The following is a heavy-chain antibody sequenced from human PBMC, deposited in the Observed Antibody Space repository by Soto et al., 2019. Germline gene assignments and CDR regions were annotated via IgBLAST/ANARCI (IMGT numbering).Heavy chain of an antibody. CDR2: VSYSGDT. D-gene: IGHD3-10*01. J-gene: IGHJ3*02. CDR1: GGPISRFY. Sequence: QVQLQXSGPGPVRTXGXXSLTCTFSGGPISRFYWRWIRQPPGKRLEWIGYVSYSGDTKYNPSLKRRVTIALETSKNQFSLNLNSVPAADTAVYYCATEGFGERGAFDIWGQWTLVTVSS. V-gene: IGHV4-59*01. CDR3: ATEGFGERGAFDI.